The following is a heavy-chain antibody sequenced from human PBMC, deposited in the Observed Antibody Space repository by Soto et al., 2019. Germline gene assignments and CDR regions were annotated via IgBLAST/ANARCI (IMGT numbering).Heavy chain of an antibody. D-gene: IGHD6-13*01. Sequence: SETLSLTCTVSGGSVSSGSYYWSWIRQPPGKGLEWIGYIYYSGSTNYNPSLKSRVTISVDTSKNQFSLKLSSVTAADTAVYYCARGGSWGKYYGMDAWGQGTTVTVSS. V-gene: IGHV4-61*01. CDR2: IYYSGST. CDR1: GGSVSSGSYY. CDR3: ARGGSWGKYYGMDA. J-gene: IGHJ6*02.